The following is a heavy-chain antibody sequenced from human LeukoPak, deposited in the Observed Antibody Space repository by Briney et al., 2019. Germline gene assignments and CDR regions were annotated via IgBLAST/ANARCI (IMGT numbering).Heavy chain of an antibody. CDR1: GGSFSGYY. D-gene: IGHD2-15*01. CDR3: ARVPVPATATLDY. J-gene: IGHJ4*02. Sequence: PSETLSLTCAVYGGSFSGYYWSWIRQPPGKGLEWIGEINHSGSTNYNPSLKSRVTISVDTSKNQFSLKLSSVTAADTAVYYCARVPVPATATLDYWGQGTLVTVSS. CDR2: INHSGST. V-gene: IGHV4-34*01.